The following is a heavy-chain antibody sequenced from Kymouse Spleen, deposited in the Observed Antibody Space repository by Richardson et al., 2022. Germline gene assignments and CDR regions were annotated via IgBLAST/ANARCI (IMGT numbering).Heavy chain of an antibody. CDR2: ISWNSGSI. CDR1: GFTFDDYA. Sequence: EVQLVESGGGLVQPGRSLRLSCAASGFTFDDYAMHWVRQAPGKGLEWVSGISWNSGSIGYADSVKGRFTISRDNAKNSLYLQMNSLRAEDTALYYCAKDMHYGSGSYNLYYYYYGMDVWGQGTTVTVSS. D-gene: IGHD3-10*01. CDR3: AKDMHYGSGSYNLYYYYYGMDV. J-gene: IGHJ6*02. V-gene: IGHV3-9*01.